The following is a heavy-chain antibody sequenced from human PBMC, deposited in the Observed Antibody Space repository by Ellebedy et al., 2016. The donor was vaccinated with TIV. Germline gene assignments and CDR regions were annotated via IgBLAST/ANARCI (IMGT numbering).Heavy chain of an antibody. CDR3: AKELRGVAAIDY. D-gene: IGHD3-10*01. V-gene: IGHV3-23*01. J-gene: IGHJ4*02. CDR1: RLTFSSYA. CDR2: ISGSGGST. Sequence: GESLKISXAASRLTFSSYAMSWVRQAPGKGLEWVSGISGSGGSTYYADSVKGRFTFSRDNSKNTLYLQMNSLRAEDTALYYCAKELRGVAAIDYWGQGTLVTVSS.